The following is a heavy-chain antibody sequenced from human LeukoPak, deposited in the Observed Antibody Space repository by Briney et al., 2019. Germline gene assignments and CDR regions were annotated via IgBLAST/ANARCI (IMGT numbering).Heavy chain of an antibody. V-gene: IGHV3-23*01. CDR1: GFTFSSYG. CDR3: AELGITMIGGV. Sequence: GGSLRLSCAASGFTFSSYGMSWVRQAPGKGLEWVSAISGSGGSTYYADSVKGRFTISRDNAKNSLYLQMNSLRAEDTAVYYCAELGITMIGGVWGQGTLVTVSS. J-gene: IGHJ4*02. CDR2: ISGSGGST. D-gene: IGHD3-10*02.